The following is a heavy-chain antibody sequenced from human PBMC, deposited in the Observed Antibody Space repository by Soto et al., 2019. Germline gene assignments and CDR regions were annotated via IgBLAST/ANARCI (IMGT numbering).Heavy chain of an antibody. Sequence: EVQLVESGGGLVQPGGSLRLSCAASGFTVSTKYMSWVRQAPGKGLEWVSVIYSGGSTFYADSVRGRFTVSRDNSKNTVNLQMNSLRAEDTAVCYCARDPWDADYWGQGTLVTVSS. V-gene: IGHV3-66*01. CDR2: IYSGGST. CDR1: GFTVSTKY. CDR3: ARDPWDADY. D-gene: IGHD1-26*01. J-gene: IGHJ4*02.